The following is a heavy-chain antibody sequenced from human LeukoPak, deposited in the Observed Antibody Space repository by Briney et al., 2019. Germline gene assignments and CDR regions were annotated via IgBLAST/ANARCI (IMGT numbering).Heavy chain of an antibody. J-gene: IGHJ4*02. CDR3: ARGGIKDYGPFPTGGDY. D-gene: IGHD4-17*01. CDR1: EYTSTDS. V-gene: IGHV1-2*02. CDR2: TNLNSGAT. Sequence: ASVKVSCKASEYTSTDSIWPWFGQPLGQGLEWLGWTNLNSGATNYAQDFQGRVTMTGDTSISTAFMDLSRLRSDDTAVYYCARGGIKDYGPFPTGGDYWGQGTLVTVSS.